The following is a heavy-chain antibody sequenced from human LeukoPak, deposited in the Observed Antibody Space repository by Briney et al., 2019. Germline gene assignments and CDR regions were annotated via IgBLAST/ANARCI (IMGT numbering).Heavy chain of an antibody. CDR1: GGSVRSSRPY. V-gene: IGHV4-39*02. CDR2: VYYVGNA. J-gene: IGHJ5*02. CDR3: ATHDEGSYFET. D-gene: IGHD3-10*01. Sequence: PSETLSLTCTVSGGSVRSSRPYWGWIRQSPGKGLEWIGSVYYVGNAYYRPSLLSRATITIDTSKTHISLRLTSVTATGTGIYYCATHDEGSYFETWGQGALVTVSS.